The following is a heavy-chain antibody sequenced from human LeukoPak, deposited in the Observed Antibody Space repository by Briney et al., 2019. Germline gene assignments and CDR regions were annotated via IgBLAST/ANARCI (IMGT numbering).Heavy chain of an antibody. J-gene: IGHJ4*02. CDR2: ISSSNSYI. Sequence: PGGSLRLSCAASGFTFSSYSMNWVRQAPGKGLEWVSSISSSNSYIYYADSVKGRFTISRDNAKNSLYLQMNSLRAEDTAVYYCARDDYGGTNFDYWGQGTLVTVSS. V-gene: IGHV3-21*01. D-gene: IGHD4-23*01. CDR3: ARDDYGGTNFDY. CDR1: GFTFSSYS.